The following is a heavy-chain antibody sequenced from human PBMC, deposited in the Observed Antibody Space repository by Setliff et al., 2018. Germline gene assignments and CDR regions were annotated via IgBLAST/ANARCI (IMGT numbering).Heavy chain of an antibody. J-gene: IGHJ3*02. Sequence: PSETLSLTCTVSGGSISNYYWSWIRQPAGKGLEWIGRIYTSGSTNYNPSLKSRDTMSVDTSKNQFSLKLSSVTAADTAVYYCARKGISALSGAFDMWGRGTMVTVSS. CDR2: IYTSGST. CDR3: ARKGISALSGAFDM. V-gene: IGHV4-4*07. CDR1: GGSISNYY. D-gene: IGHD1-26*01.